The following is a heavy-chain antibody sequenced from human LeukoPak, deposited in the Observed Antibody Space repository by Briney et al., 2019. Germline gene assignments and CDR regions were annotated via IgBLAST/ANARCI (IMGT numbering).Heavy chain of an antibody. CDR1: GYTFTAYH. CDR2: IKPDSSAT. J-gene: IGHJ4*02. V-gene: IGHV1-2*02. Sequence: ASVKVSCKASGYTFTAYHIHWLRQAPGQGLEWMGWIKPDSSATKYTQKFQGRVTLTRGTSISTAYLELSRLRSDDTAIYYCARACRSCGAGACSCFDYWGQGTLVTVSS. CDR3: ARACRSCGAGACSCFDY. D-gene: IGHD2-15*01.